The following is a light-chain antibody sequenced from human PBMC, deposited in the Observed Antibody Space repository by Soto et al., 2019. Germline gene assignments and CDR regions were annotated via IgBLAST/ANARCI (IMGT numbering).Light chain of an antibody. CDR1: SSDVGGYNY. V-gene: IGLV2-14*01. J-gene: IGLJ1*01. CDR2: DVS. Sequence: SVLTQPASVSGSPGQSIPISCTGNSSDVGGYNYVSWYQQHPGKAPKLMIYDVSNRPSGVSNRFSGSKSGNTASLTISGLQAEDEADYYCSSYTSSSTLVFGTGTKVTVL. CDR3: SSYTSSSTLV.